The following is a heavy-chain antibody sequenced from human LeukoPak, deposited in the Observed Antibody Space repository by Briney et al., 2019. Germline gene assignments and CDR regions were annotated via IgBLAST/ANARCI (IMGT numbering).Heavy chain of an antibody. D-gene: IGHD4-17*01. V-gene: IGHV1-18*01. Sequence: ASVKVSCKASGHTFTSYAISWVRQAPGHGPEWMGWIRIYDGNTNYAQRFQGRVTMTTDTSTSTTYMELRSLRSDDTAVYYCARDPTTVTTRWFDPWGQGTLVTVSS. J-gene: IGHJ5*02. CDR2: IRIYDGNT. CDR1: GHTFTSYA. CDR3: ARDPTTVTTRWFDP.